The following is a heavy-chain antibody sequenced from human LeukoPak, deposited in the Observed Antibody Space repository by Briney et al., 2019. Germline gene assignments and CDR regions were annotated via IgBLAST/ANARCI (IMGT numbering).Heavy chain of an antibody. CDR1: GFTFSSYW. CDR3: ARALNRVPTAIDY. D-gene: IGHD5-18*01. J-gene: IGHJ4*02. Sequence: PGGSLRLSCAASGFTFSSYWMHWVRQAPGKGLVWVSRVNSDGSSTSYADSVKGRFTISRDNAKNTLYLQMNSLRAEDTAVYYCARALNRVPTAIDYWGQGTLVTVSS. V-gene: IGHV3-74*01. CDR2: VNSDGSST.